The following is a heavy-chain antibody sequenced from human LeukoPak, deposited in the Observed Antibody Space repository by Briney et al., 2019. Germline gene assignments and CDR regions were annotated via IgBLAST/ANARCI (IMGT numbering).Heavy chain of an antibody. Sequence: GGSLRLSCAASGFTFSSYGMHWVRQAPGKGLEWVSFIRYDGSNEYYADSVRGRFTISRDNSKNTLYLQMNSLRAEDTAVYYCTTGREAIFGVDRGGFDYWGQGTLVTVSS. CDR1: GFTFSSYG. V-gene: IGHV3-30*02. CDR2: IRYDGSNE. J-gene: IGHJ4*02. CDR3: TTGREAIFGVDRGGFDY. D-gene: IGHD3-3*01.